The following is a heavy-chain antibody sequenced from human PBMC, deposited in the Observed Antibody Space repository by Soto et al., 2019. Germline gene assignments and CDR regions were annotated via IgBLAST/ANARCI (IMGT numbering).Heavy chain of an antibody. CDR2: VSADGVSS. Sequence: GGALILSCAASGFTFSSFARGWVRQATGRGLEWLSSVSADGVSSFSADSVRGRFRVSRDNSKNTLFLQMRFLRVEDTAVYYCAKTRQAPVGTHFFDLWGQGTQVTVSS. V-gene: IGHV3-23*01. CDR1: GFTFSSFA. CDR3: AKTRQAPVGTHFFDL. J-gene: IGHJ4*02.